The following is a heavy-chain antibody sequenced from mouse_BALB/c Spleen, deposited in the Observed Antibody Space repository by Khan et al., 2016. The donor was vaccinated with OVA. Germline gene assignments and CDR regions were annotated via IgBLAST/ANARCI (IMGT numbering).Heavy chain of an antibody. J-gene: IGHJ3*01. D-gene: IGHD2-1*01. CDR3: TRRGLYGIIAY. CDR2: INPSTGYT. CDR1: GYTFTSYW. Sequence: VQLQQSGAELAQPGASVKMSCKTSGYTFTSYWMHWVKQRPGQGLEWIGYINPSTGYTEYNQRIKDKATLTTDKSYSTAYMQLSSLTSEDSADYYCTRRGLYGIIAYWGQGTLVTVTA. V-gene: IGHV1-7*01.